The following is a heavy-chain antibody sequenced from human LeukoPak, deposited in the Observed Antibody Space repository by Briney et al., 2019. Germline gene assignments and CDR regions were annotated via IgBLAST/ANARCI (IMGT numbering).Heavy chain of an antibody. J-gene: IGHJ5*02. Sequence: SETLSLTCAVYGGSFSGYYWSWIRQPPGKGLEWIGEINHSGSTNYNPSLKSRVTISVDTSKNQFSLKLSSVTAADTAVYYCARQRRYYGSGSYYPTGWFDPWGQGTLVTVSS. V-gene: IGHV4-34*01. CDR1: GGSFSGYY. CDR3: ARQRRYYGSGSYYPTGWFDP. CDR2: INHSGST. D-gene: IGHD3-10*01.